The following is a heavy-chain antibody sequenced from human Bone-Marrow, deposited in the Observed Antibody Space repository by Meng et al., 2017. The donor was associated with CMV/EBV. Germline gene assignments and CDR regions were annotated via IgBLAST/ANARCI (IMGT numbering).Heavy chain of an antibody. CDR1: GFTFSSYA. V-gene: IGHV3-23*03. J-gene: IGHJ6*02. Sequence: GESLKISCAASGFTFSSYAMSWVRQAPGKGLEWVSVIYSGGSSTYYADSVKGRFTISRDNSKNTLYLQMNSLRAEDTAVYYCAKDRERGADYDFWSGYDMAVWGQGTTVTVSS. D-gene: IGHD3-3*01. CDR2: IYSGGSST. CDR3: AKDRERGADYDFWSGYDMAV.